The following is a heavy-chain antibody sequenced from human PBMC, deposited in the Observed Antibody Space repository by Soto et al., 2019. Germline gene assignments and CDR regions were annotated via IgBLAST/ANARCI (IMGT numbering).Heavy chain of an antibody. CDR2: ISSNGGST. D-gene: IGHD3-22*01. J-gene: IGHJ5*02. CDR1: GFTFSSYA. V-gene: IGHV3-64D*06. Sequence: PGGSLRLSCSASGFTFSSYAMHWVRQAPGKGLEYVSAISSNGGSTYYADSVKGRFTISRDNSKNTLYLQMSSLRAEDTAVYYCVKAGTYYYDSSGPWGQGTLVTVSS. CDR3: VKAGTYYYDSSGP.